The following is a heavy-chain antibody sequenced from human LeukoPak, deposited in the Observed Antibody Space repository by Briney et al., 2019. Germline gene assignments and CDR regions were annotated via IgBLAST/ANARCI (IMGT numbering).Heavy chain of an antibody. V-gene: IGHV3-23*01. J-gene: IGHJ4*02. CDR1: GFTFSSYA. CDR3: AKDGWGSGAFDY. CDR2: ISGSGGST. Sequence: GGSLRLSCAASGFTFSSYAMSWVRQAPGKGLEWVSAISGSGGSTYYADSVKGRFTISRDDSKNTLYLQMNSLRAEDTAVYYCAKDGWGSGAFDYWGQGTLVTVSS. D-gene: IGHD2-21*01.